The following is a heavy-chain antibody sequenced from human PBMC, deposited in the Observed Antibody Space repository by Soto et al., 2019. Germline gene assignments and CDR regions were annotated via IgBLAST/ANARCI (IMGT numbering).Heavy chain of an antibody. CDR3: AREYGDYVLYYYGMDV. V-gene: IGHV3-30-3*01. Sequence: QVQLVESGGGVVQPGRSLRLSCAASGFTFSSYAMHWVRQAPGKGLEWVAVISYDGSNKYYADSVKGRFTISRDNSKNTMYLQMNSLRAEDTAVYYCAREYGDYVLYYYGMDVWGQVTTVTVSS. CDR2: ISYDGSNK. J-gene: IGHJ6*02. D-gene: IGHD4-17*01. CDR1: GFTFSSYA.